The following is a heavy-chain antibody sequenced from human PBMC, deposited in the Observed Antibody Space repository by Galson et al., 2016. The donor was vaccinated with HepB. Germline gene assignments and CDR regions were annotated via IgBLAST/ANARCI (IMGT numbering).Heavy chain of an antibody. CDR1: GDSASRNTAA. J-gene: IGHJ1*01. V-gene: IGHV6-1*01. CDR2: TYFRSKWYS. CDR3: VEGFSLRN. Sequence: CAISGDSASRNTAAWSWIRQSPSRGLEWLGRTYFRSKWYSDYGVAVNGRITISPDTAKNQFSLHLTSVTPDDTGIYYCVEGFSLRNWGQGTLVTVSS.